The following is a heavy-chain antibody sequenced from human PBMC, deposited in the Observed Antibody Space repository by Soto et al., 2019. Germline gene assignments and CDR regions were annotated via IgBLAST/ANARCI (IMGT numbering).Heavy chain of an antibody. V-gene: IGHV3-21*01. CDR2: ISSSSSYI. Sequence: GGSLRLSCAASGFTFSSYSMNWVRQAPGKGLEWASSISSSSSYIYYADSVKGRFTISRDNAKNSLYLQMNSLRAEDTAVYYCARDPHVNTYYYGSGSYYNYYWGQGTLVTVSS. J-gene: IGHJ4*02. CDR3: ARDPHVNTYYYGSGSYYNYY. D-gene: IGHD3-10*01. CDR1: GFTFSSYS.